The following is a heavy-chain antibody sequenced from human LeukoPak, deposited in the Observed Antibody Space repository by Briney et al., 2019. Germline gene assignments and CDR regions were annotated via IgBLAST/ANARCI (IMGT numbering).Heavy chain of an antibody. CDR2: IYPGDSDT. Sequence: GEPLNISCQGSGSRFTSYWIGWARKMHGKGLEWIGIIYPGDSDTRYSPSFQGQVTISADKSITTAYLQWSSLKASDTAMYHCVRLNRGSAYYYYGMDVWGQGTTVTVSS. CDR1: GSRFTSYW. V-gene: IGHV5-51*01. D-gene: IGHD7-27*01. CDR3: VRLNRGSAYYYYGMDV. J-gene: IGHJ6*02.